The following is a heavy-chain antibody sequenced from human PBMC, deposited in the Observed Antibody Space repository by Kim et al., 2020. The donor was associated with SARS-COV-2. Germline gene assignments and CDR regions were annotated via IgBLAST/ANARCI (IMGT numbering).Heavy chain of an antibody. CDR1: GFTISSYW. V-gene: IGHV3-7*01. J-gene: IGHJ4*02. Sequence: GGSLRLSCAASGFTISSYWMSWVRQAPGKGLDWVANIKQDGSERYSVDSMKGRFTMSRDNAKNSLYLQMNSLRGEDTAVYYCARGLREGASTPFDYWGQGTLVTVSS. D-gene: IGHD1-26*01. CDR2: IKQDGSER. CDR3: ARGLREGASTPFDY.